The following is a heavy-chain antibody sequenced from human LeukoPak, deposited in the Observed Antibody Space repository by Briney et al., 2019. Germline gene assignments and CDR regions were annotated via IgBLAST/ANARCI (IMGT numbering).Heavy chain of an antibody. J-gene: IGHJ4*02. V-gene: IGHV3-33*01. CDR3: ARDPSYDFWSGYYALDY. CDR1: GFTFSSYG. Sequence: GGSLRLSCAASGFTFSSYGMHSVRQAPGKGLEWVAVRWDDGSNKYYADSVKGRFTISRDNSKNTLYLQMNSLRAEDTAVYYCARDPSYDFWSGYYALDYWGQGTLVTVSS. CDR2: RWDDGSNK. D-gene: IGHD3-3*01.